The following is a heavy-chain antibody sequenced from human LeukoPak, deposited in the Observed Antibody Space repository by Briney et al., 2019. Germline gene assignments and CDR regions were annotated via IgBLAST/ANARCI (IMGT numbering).Heavy chain of an antibody. V-gene: IGHV3-53*01. Sequence: GGSLRLSCAASGFTVSSNYMSWVRQAPGKGLEWVSVIYSGGSTYYADSVKGRFTISRDNSKNTLYLQMNSLRAEDTAVYYCARDGRYSSGWYPFDYWGQGTLVTVSS. D-gene: IGHD6-19*01. CDR3: ARDGRYSSGWYPFDY. CDR1: GFTVSSNY. J-gene: IGHJ4*02. CDR2: IYSGGST.